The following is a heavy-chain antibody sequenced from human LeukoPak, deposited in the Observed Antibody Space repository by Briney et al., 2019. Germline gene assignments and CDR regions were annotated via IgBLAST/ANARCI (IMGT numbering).Heavy chain of an antibody. Sequence: GGSLRLSCAASGFTFSSYAMSWVRQAPGKGLEWVSAISGIGGSTYYADSVKGRFTISRDNSKNTLYLQMNSLRAEDTAVYYCAKVPRGRYYDSSGYPGPDDYWGQGTLVTVSS. CDR2: ISGIGGST. CDR3: AKVPRGRYYDSSGYPGPDDY. V-gene: IGHV3-23*01. D-gene: IGHD3-22*01. CDR1: GFTFSSYA. J-gene: IGHJ4*02.